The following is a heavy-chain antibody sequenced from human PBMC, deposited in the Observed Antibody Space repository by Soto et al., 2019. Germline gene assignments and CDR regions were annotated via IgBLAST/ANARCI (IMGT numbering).Heavy chain of an antibody. V-gene: IGHV3-23*01. CDR1: GFTFSSYA. Sequence: GGSLRLSCAASGFTFSSYAMSWVRQAPGKGLEWVSAISGSGGSTYYADSVKGRFTISRDNSKNTLYLQMNSLRAEDTAVYYCAKGARRSGIMIFGVVIDYFDYWGQGTLVTVSS. J-gene: IGHJ4*02. D-gene: IGHD3-3*01. CDR2: ISGSGGST. CDR3: AKGARRSGIMIFGVVIDYFDY.